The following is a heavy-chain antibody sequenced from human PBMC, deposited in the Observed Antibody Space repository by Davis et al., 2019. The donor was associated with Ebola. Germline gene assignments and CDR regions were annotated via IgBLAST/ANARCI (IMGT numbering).Heavy chain of an antibody. CDR3: ARGNLPDYGGHSDS. D-gene: IGHD4-23*01. Sequence: MPSETLSLTCAVSGDSISSSNWWRWVRQPPGKGLEWIGEISQSGSTNYNPSLKSRVTISVDKSKNQFSLRLTSVTAADTAVYYCARGNLPDYGGHSDSWGQGSLVTVSS. J-gene: IGHJ5*01. CDR2: ISQSGST. V-gene: IGHV4-4*02. CDR1: GDSISSSNW.